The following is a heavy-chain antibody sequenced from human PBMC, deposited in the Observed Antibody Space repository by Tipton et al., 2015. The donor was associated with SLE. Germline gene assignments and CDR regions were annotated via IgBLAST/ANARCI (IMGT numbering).Heavy chain of an antibody. CDR2: IYYSGST. J-gene: IGHJ4*02. Sequence: LRLSCTVSGGSISSSSYYWGWIRQPPRKGLEWIGSIYYSGSTYYNPSLKSRVTISVDTSKNQFSLKLSSVTAADTAVYYCARDRTGDGPPRGYWGQGTLVTVSS. CDR3: ARDRTGDGPPRGY. CDR1: GGSISSSSYY. D-gene: IGHD3-16*01. V-gene: IGHV4-39*07.